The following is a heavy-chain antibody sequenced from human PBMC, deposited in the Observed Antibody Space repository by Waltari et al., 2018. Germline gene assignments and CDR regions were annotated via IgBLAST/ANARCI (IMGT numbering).Heavy chain of an antibody. V-gene: IGHV4-39*01. CDR2: IYYSGRT. CDR1: GGSIRRPNYY. Sequence: QLQLEESGPGLVKPSETLSLPCTVPGGSIRRPNYYWGWIRQPPGKGLEWIGTIYYSGRTYYTPSLKSRVTISVDTSKNQFFLKLSSVTAADTAVYYCARHRDIVATMFDYWGQGTLVTVSS. CDR3: ARHRDIVATMFDY. J-gene: IGHJ4*02. D-gene: IGHD5-12*01.